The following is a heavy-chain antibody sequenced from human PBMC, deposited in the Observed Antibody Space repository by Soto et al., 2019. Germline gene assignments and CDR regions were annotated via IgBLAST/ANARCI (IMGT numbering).Heavy chain of an antibody. CDR2: ISSSSSTI. D-gene: IGHD6-19*01. CDR3: ARDRVPKYSSGWYDY. Sequence: GGSLRLSCAASGFIFSSYSMNWVRQAPGKGLEWVSYISSSSSTIYYADSVKGRFTISRDKAKNSLYLQMNSLRDEDTAVYYCARDRVPKYSSGWYDYWGQGTLVTVSS. CDR1: GFIFSSYS. V-gene: IGHV3-48*02. J-gene: IGHJ4*02.